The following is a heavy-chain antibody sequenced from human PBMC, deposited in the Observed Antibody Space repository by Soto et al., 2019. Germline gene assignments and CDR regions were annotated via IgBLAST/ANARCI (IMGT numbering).Heavy chain of an antibody. J-gene: IGHJ6*02. V-gene: IGHV1-69*01. D-gene: IGHD2-2*01. Sequence: QVQLVQSGAEVKKPGSSVKVSCKASGGTYSSYAISWVRQAPGQGLEWMGGIIPIFGTANYAQKFQGRVTITADESTSTAYMELSSLRSEDTAVYYCARAWVGCSSTSCCFGGYYGMDVWGQGTTVTVSS. CDR1: GGTYSSYA. CDR3: ARAWVGCSSTSCCFGGYYGMDV. CDR2: IIPIFGTA.